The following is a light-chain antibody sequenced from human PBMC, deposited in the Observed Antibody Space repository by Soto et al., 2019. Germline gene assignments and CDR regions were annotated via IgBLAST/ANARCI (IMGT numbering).Light chain of an antibody. CDR1: QTISSSY. CDR2: GAS. Sequence: EIVMTQSPGTLSLSPGERATLSCRASQTISSSYLAWYQQKPGLAPRLLIYGASNRATGIPDRFGGSGSGTDFTLTISRLEPEDFAVYYCQQSDSSTGTSGEGTQVDI. CDR3: QQSDSSTGT. V-gene: IGKV3-20*01. J-gene: IGKJ1*01.